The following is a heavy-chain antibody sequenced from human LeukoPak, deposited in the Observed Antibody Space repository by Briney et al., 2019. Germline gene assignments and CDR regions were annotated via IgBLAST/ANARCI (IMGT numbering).Heavy chain of an antibody. J-gene: IGHJ4*02. V-gene: IGHV1-18*01. D-gene: IGHD2-2*03. CDR3: ARDRLDMATSIIFDF. CDR1: GYTFTSYG. Sequence: VASVKVSCKASGYTFTSYGIAWVRQAPGQGLEWMGWIGAYNSNTDYAQKLQGRVTMTTDTSTSTAYMELRSLRSDDTAMYYCARDRLDMATSIIFDFWGQGTLVTVSS. CDR2: IGAYNSNT.